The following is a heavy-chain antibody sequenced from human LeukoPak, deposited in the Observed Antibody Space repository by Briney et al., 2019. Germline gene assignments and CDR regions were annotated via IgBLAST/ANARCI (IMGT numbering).Heavy chain of an antibody. CDR3: AKDSMAARPNYYFDY. CDR1: GFTFSSYA. D-gene: IGHD6-6*01. V-gene: IGHV3-23*01. Sequence: GGSLRLSCAASGFTFSSYAMSWVRQAPGKGLEWVSAISGSGGSTYYADSAKGRFTISRDNSKNTLYLQMNSLRAEDTAVYYCAKDSMAARPNYYFDYWGQGTLVTVSS. J-gene: IGHJ4*02. CDR2: ISGSGGST.